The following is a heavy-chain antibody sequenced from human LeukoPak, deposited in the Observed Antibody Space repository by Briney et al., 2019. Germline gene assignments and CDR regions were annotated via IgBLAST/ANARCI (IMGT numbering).Heavy chain of an antibody. CDR1: GYTFTSYY. Sequence: ASVKVSCKASGYTFTSYYMHWVRQAPGQGLERMGWISAHNGNTDYAQKFQGRVTMTTDTSTSTAYMELRSLRSDDRAVYYCATTRDGYNPEFDYWGQGTLVTVSS. CDR3: ATTRDGYNPEFDY. D-gene: IGHD5-24*01. CDR2: ISAHNGNT. V-gene: IGHV1-18*04. J-gene: IGHJ4*02.